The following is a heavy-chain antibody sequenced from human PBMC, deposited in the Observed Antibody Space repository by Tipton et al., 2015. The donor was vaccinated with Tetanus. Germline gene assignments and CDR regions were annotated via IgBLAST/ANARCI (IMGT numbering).Heavy chain of an antibody. J-gene: IGHJ4*02. Sequence: TLSLTCTVSGGSISSYYWSWIRQPPGKGLEWIGYIYYSGSTNYNPSLKSRVTISVDTSKNQFSLKLSSVTAADTAVYYCARGITMREEYFDYWGQGTLVTVSS. CDR2: IYYSGST. D-gene: IGHD3-22*01. CDR3: ARGITMREEYFDY. CDR1: GGSISSYY. V-gene: IGHV4-59*01.